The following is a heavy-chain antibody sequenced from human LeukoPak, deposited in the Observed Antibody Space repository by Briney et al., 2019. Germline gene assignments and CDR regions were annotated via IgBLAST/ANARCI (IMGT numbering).Heavy chain of an antibody. V-gene: IGHV1-2*02. J-gene: IGHJ4*02. Sequence: ASVKVSCKASGYTFTGYYMHWVRQAPGQGLEWMGWINPNSGGTNYAQKFQGRVTMTRDTSISTAYMELSRLRSDDTAVYFCRTDRYGDYGDYIDYWGQGTLVTVSS. CDR1: GYTFTGYY. CDR3: RTDRYGDYGDYIDY. D-gene: IGHD4-17*01. CDR2: INPNSGGT.